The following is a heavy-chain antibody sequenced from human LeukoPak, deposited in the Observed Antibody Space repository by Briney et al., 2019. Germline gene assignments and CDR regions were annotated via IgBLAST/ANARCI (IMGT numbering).Heavy chain of an antibody. V-gene: IGHV1-69*04. Sequence: SVKVSCKASGGTFSSYAISWVRQAPGQGLEWMGRIIPILGIANYAQKFQGRVTITADKSTSTAYMELSSLRSEDTAVYYCARDRAQQLVEWFDPWGQGTLVTVSS. CDR2: IIPILGIA. CDR1: GGTFSSYA. CDR3: ARDRAQQLVEWFDP. J-gene: IGHJ5*02. D-gene: IGHD6-13*01.